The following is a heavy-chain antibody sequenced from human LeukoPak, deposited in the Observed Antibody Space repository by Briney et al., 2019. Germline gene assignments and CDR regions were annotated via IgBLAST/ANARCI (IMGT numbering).Heavy chain of an antibody. CDR2: ISYDGSNK. CDR1: GFTFSSYG. J-gene: IGHJ4*02. CDR3: ARAGMLDYVWGSYRYLGY. D-gene: IGHD3-16*02. V-gene: IGHV3-30*03. Sequence: SGGSLRLSCAASGFTFSSYGMHWVRQAPGKGLEWVAVISYDGSNKYYADSVKGRFTISRDNSKNTLYLQMNSLRAEDTAVYYCARAGMLDYVWGSYRYLGYWGQGTLVTVSS.